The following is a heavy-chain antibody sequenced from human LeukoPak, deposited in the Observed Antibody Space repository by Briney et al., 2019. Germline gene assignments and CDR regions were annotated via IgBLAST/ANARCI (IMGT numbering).Heavy chain of an antibody. Sequence: GGSLRLSCAASGFTFSAYWMTWVRQAPGKGLEWVADIKEDGSEEYYVDSVKGRFTISRDNAQRSLFLQMKSLTAEDTAVYYCVRDEGVVGLYAKWGQGTLVTVST. D-gene: IGHD2/OR15-2a*01. CDR3: VRDEGVVGLYAK. CDR1: GFTFSAYW. J-gene: IGHJ4*02. V-gene: IGHV3-7*05. CDR2: IKEDGSEE.